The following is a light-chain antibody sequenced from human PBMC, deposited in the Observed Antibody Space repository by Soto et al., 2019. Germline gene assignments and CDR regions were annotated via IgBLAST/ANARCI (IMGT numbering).Light chain of an antibody. Sequence: QSVLTQPPSVSAAPGQKVTVSCSGSSPNIGNNHVSWYQHLPGKAPKVLIYDNNKRPSGIPDRFSGSKSATSATLDITGLQTGDEADYYCGSWDRSLRGWVFGGGTKLTVL. CDR3: GSWDRSLRGWV. CDR2: DNN. J-gene: IGLJ3*02. V-gene: IGLV1-51*01. CDR1: SPNIGNNH.